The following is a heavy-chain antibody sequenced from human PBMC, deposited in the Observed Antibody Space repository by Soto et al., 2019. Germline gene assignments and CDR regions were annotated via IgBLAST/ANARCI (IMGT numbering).Heavy chain of an antibody. CDR1: GGSISSCDYY. V-gene: IGHV4-30-4*01. CDR2: IYYSGST. D-gene: IGHD3-22*01. Sequence: SETLSLTCTVSGGSISSCDYYWSWLRQPTGKGLEWIGYIYYSGSTYYNPSLKSRVSISVDMSKKQFSLKLGSVTAADTAVYYCARDSYYYDSSGNSDYYYGMDVWGQGTTVT. J-gene: IGHJ6*02. CDR3: ARDSYYYDSSGNSDYYYGMDV.